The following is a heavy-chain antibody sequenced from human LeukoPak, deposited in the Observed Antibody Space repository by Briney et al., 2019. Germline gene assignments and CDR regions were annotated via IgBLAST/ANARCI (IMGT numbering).Heavy chain of an antibody. V-gene: IGHV3-53*01. CDR1: GFIFSGDF. J-gene: IGHJ4*02. CDR3: ARERGRGRDSPWFDY. D-gene: IGHD1-26*01. CDR2: IYSDGST. Sequence: HPGGSLRLFCAASGFIFSGDFTSWVRQAPGKGLEWVSVIYSDGSTYYADSVKGRFTISRDNSKNTLDLQMTGLRAEDTAVYYCARERGRGRDSPWFDYWGQGTLVTVSS.